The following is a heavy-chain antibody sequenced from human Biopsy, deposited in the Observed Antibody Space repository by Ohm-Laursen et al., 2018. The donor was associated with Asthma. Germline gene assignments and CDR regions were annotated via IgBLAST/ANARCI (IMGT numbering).Heavy chain of an antibody. J-gene: IGHJ1*01. D-gene: IGHD3-3*01. CDR3: ARTFHFWSPYHAEHYQL. CDR2: IKHDGSEK. Sequence: SLRLSCAASGFTFGDYGMSWVRQVPGKGLEWVANIKHDGSEKNHVDSLKGRFTISRDNAKNLLFLQMNSLRAEDTAVYYCARTFHFWSPYHAEHYQLWGQGTLVTVSS. V-gene: IGHV3-7*01. CDR1: GFTFGDYG.